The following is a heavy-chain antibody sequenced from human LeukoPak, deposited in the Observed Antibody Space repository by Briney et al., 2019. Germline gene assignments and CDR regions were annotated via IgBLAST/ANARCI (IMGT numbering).Heavy chain of an antibody. Sequence: PGGSVRLSCVASGFTFSTYSLNWVRQAPGKGLEWVSSISGSSRYIYYADLVKGRFTISRDNAKNSLYLQMNSLRVEDTGVYYCASWGEGALDNWGQGTLVTVSS. CDR3: ASWGEGALDN. CDR2: ISGSSRYI. J-gene: IGHJ4*02. D-gene: IGHD1-26*01. V-gene: IGHV3-21*01. CDR1: GFTFSTYS.